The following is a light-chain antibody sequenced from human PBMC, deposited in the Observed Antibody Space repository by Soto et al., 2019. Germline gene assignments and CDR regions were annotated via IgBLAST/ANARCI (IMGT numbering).Light chain of an antibody. V-gene: IGKV3-20*01. CDR1: QSVSSSY. J-gene: IGKJ4*01. CDR2: GAS. Sequence: EIVLTQSPGTLSLSPGERATLSCRASQSVSSSYLAWYQQKPGQAPRLLIYGASSRATGIPDRFSGSGSGTDFTLTISRLEPEDSAVYYCQQYGSSPPFTFGGDTKVEIK. CDR3: QQYGSSPPFT.